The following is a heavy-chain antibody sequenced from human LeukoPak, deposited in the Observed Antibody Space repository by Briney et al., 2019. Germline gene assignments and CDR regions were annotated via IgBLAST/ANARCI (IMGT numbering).Heavy chain of an antibody. CDR1: GFTFSSYS. J-gene: IGHJ6*02. V-gene: IGHV3-21*01. Sequence: PGGSLRLSCAASGFTFSSYSMNWVRQAPGKGLEWVSSISSGSSYIYYADSVKGRFTISRDNAKNSLYLQMNSLRAEDTAVYYCASDRSASYYYYGMDVWGQGTTVTVSS. CDR2: ISSGSSYI. CDR3: ASDRSASYYYYGMDV.